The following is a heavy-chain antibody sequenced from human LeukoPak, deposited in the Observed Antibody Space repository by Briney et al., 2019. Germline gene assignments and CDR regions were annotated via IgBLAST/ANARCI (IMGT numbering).Heavy chain of an antibody. J-gene: IGHJ5*02. D-gene: IGHD2-2*01. Sequence: PSETLSLTCVVSGYSISSGYYWGWIRQPPGKGLEWIGSIYHSGSTYYNPSLKSRVTISVDTSKNQFSLKLSSVTAADTAVYYCARLYRVPAAMGGWFDPWGQGTLVTVSS. V-gene: IGHV4-38-2*01. CDR3: ARLYRVPAAMGGWFDP. CDR1: GYSISSGYY. CDR2: IYHSGST.